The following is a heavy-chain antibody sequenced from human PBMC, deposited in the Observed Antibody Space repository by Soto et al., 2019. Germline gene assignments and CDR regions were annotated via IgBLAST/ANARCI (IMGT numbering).Heavy chain of an antibody. D-gene: IGHD3-10*01. CDR1: GSSIRGYY. V-gene: IGHV4-4*08. CDR3: ASSADHPGDLFCYYGMDF. CDR2: VYTSVYT. Sequence: PSETLSPTRSGPGSSIRGYYRHWIRQPPGKGLEWIGYVYTSVYTMYSSSLTSRVTISVDTSKSQFYLRLNSVTAADTAVYYCASSADHPGDLFCYYGMDFWGQGTTVTVSS. J-gene: IGHJ6*02.